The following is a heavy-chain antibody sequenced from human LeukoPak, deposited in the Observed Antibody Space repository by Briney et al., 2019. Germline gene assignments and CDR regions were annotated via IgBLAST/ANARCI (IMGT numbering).Heavy chain of an antibody. D-gene: IGHD5-18*01. CDR1: GGTFSSYA. Sequence: SVKVSCKASGGTFSSYAISWVRQAPGQGLEWMGGIIPIFGTANYAQKFQGRVTMSTDTSISTAYMELTRLRSDDTAVYYCARDPPAMIGWCFDLWGRGTLVTVSS. J-gene: IGHJ2*01. V-gene: IGHV1-69*05. CDR2: IIPIFGTA. CDR3: ARDPPAMIGWCFDL.